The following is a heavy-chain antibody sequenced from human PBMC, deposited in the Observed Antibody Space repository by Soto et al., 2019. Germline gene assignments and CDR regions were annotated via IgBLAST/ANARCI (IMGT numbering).Heavy chain of an antibody. CDR3: GRERTNIAAAVYYFDY. Sequence: SETLSLTCTVSGGSISSYYWSWIRQPPGKGLEWIGYIYYSGSTNYNPSLKSRVTISVDTSKNQFSLKLSSVTAADTAVYYCGRERTNIAAAVYYFDYWGQGTLVTVS. CDR2: IYYSGST. V-gene: IGHV4-59*01. D-gene: IGHD6-13*01. J-gene: IGHJ4*02. CDR1: GGSISSYY.